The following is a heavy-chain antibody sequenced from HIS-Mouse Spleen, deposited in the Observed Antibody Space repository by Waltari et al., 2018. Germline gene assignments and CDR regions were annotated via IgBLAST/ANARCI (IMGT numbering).Heavy chain of an antibody. CDR3: ARGVDTAMVTDY. D-gene: IGHD5-18*01. CDR2: MKPNSGNT. CDR1: GYTFTSYD. V-gene: IGHV1-8*01. Sequence: QVQLVQSGAEVKKPGASVKVSCKASGYTFTSYDINWVRQATGQGLEWMGWMKPNSGNTGYEKKFQGRVTMTRNTSISTAYMELSSLRSEDTAVYYCARGVDTAMVTDYWGQGTLVTVSS. J-gene: IGHJ4*02.